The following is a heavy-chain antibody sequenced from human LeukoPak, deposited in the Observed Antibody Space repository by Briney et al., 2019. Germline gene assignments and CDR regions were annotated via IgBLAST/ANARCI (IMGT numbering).Heavy chain of an antibody. CDR2: FYYSWST. V-gene: IGHV4-59*08. CDR3: AKTVAGYWYFDL. Sequence: PSETLSLTCTVSGGSISHYYWSWIRQPPGKALEWIGYFYYSWSTNYNPSLKRRVTISVDPSQNQFSLKLNSLTAADTAVYYCAKTVAGYWYFDLWGRGTLVTVSS. D-gene: IGHD6-19*01. J-gene: IGHJ2*01. CDR1: GGSISHYY.